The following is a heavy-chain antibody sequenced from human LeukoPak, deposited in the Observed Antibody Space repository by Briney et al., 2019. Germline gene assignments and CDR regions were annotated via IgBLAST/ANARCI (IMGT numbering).Heavy chain of an antibody. CDR1: GGTFSSFG. CDR3: ATPRPGWGLGRRLVQRNNWFDP. CDR2: IIPIFGTA. J-gene: IGHJ5*02. D-gene: IGHD6-19*01. V-gene: IGHV1-69*06. Sequence: GASVKVSCKASGGTFSSFGISWVRQAPGQGLEWMGGIIPIFGTANYAQKFQGRVTMTEDTSTDTAYMELSSLRSEDTAVYYCATPRPGWGLGRRLVQRNNWFDPWGQGTLVTVSS.